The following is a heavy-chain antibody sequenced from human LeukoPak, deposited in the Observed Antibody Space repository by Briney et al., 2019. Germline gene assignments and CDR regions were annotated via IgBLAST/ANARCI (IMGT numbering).Heavy chain of an antibody. V-gene: IGHV4-34*01. CDR1: GGTFNGYY. J-gene: IGHJ4*02. CDR3: ARQYYYDSSGYDY. Sequence: SETLSLTCAVYGGTFNGYYWSWIRQPPGKGLEWIGEINHSGSANYNPSLKSRVTISVDTSKNQFSLKLSSVTAADTAVYYCARQYYYDSSGYDYWGQGTLVTVSS. CDR2: INHSGSA. D-gene: IGHD3-22*01.